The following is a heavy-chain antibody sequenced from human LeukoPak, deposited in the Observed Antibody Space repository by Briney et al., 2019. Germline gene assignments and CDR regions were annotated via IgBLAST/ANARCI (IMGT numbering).Heavy chain of an antibody. D-gene: IGHD3/OR15-3a*01. CDR3: ARQTGSGLFILP. CDR2: IYYSGNT. CDR1: GGSITSSSYY. J-gene: IGHJ4*02. Sequence: SETLSLTCTVSGGSITSSSYYWGWIRQPPGKGLEWIGSIYYSGNTYYNPSLKSRVTISVDTSKNQFSLRLTSVTAADTAVYYCARQTGSGLFILPGGQGTLVTVSS. V-gene: IGHV4-39*01.